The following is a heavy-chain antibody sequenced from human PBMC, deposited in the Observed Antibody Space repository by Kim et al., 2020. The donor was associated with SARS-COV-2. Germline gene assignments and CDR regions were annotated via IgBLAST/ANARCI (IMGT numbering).Heavy chain of an antibody. CDR2: VLSDGST. V-gene: IGHV3-30*04. CDR3: AREGAGHYGLDV. Sequence: GGSLRLSCAAFGFLINNYAMHWVRQAPGKGLEWVALVLSDGSTYHADSVKGRFTISRDNSKTTVYLQMNSLRPEDTAVYFCAREGAGHYGLDVWGQGTTVTVSS. CDR1: GFLINNYA. D-gene: IGHD6-19*01. J-gene: IGHJ6*02.